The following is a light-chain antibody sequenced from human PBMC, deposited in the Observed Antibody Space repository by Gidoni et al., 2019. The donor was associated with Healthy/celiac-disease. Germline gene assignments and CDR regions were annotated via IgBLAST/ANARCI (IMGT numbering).Light chain of an antibody. CDR1: QSGSSN. J-gene: IGKJ1*01. CDR3: QQYSNWPPWT. V-gene: IGKV3-15*01. Sequence: ETVMTQSPATLSVSPGESTTHSCRASQSGSSNLAWYQQKPGQAPRLLIYGASTRPTGIPARISGGGSATEYTLTISSRQSEDYAVYYCQQYSNWPPWTFGQGTKVEIK. CDR2: GAS.